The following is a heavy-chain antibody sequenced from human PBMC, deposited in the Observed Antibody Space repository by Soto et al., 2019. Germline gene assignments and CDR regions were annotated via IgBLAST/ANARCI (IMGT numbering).Heavy chain of an antibody. D-gene: IGHD3-10*01. V-gene: IGHV1-69*02. CDR1: GGTVSSYT. CDR3: ARFRGSYGMDV. Sequence: QVQLVQSGAEVKKPGSSVKVSCKASGGTVSSYTISWVRQAPGQGLEWMGRITPILGIANYAQKFQGRVTITADKSTSTAYMELSSLRSEDTAVYYCARFRGSYGMDVWGQGTTVTVSS. J-gene: IGHJ6*02. CDR2: ITPILGIA.